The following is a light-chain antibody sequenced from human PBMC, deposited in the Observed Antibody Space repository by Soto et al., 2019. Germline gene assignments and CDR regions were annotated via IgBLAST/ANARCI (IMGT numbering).Light chain of an antibody. CDR1: KLGDKY. CDR3: QAWDSSTAV. CDR2: QDN. V-gene: IGLV3-1*01. Sequence: SYELTQPPSVSVSPGQTASITCSGDKLGDKYASWYQQKPGQSPVLVIYQDNKRPSGIPEGFSGSNSGNTATLTISGTQAMDEADYYCQAWDSSTAVFGGGTQLTVL. J-gene: IGLJ2*01.